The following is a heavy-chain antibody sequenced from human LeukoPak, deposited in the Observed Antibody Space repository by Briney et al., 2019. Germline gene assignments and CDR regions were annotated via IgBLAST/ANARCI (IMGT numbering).Heavy chain of an antibody. Sequence: GGSLRLSCAASGFTFSSYSMSWVRQAPGKGLEWVSSISSSSSYIYYADSVKGRFTISRDNAKNSLYLQMNSLRAEDTAVYYCAPIVGATSPFDYWGQGTLVTVSS. CDR1: GFTFSSYS. V-gene: IGHV3-21*01. J-gene: IGHJ4*02. CDR2: ISSSSSYI. D-gene: IGHD1-26*01. CDR3: APIVGATSPFDY.